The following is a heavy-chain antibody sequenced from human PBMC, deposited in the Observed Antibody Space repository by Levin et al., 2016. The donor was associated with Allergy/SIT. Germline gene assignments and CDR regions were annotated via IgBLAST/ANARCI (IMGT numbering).Heavy chain of an antibody. CDR3: ARLVVVPAANWFDP. D-gene: IGHD2-2*01. V-gene: IGHV3-48*02. Sequence: GGSLRLSCAASGFTFSSYSMNWVRQAPGKGLEWVSYISSSSSTIYYADSVKGRFTISRDNAKNSLYLQMNSLRDEDTAVYYCARLVVVPAANWFDPWGQGTLVTVSS. CDR2: ISSSSSTI. J-gene: IGHJ5*02. CDR1: GFTFSSYS.